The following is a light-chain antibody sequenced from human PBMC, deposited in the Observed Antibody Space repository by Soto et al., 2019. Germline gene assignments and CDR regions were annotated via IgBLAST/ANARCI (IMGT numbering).Light chain of an antibody. V-gene: IGKV3-20*01. CDR1: QSVSSSY. J-gene: IGKJ1*01. CDR2: GAS. Sequence: ESVLTQSPGTLSLSPGERATLSCRASQSVSSSYLAWYQQKPGQAPRLLIYGASSRATGIPDRFSGSGSGNDFTLTISRLEPEDFAVYYCQQYGSSRTFGQGTKVEI. CDR3: QQYGSSRT.